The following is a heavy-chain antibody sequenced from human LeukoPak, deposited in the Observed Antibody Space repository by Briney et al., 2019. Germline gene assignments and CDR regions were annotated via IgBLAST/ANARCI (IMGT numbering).Heavy chain of an antibody. V-gene: IGHV4-34*01. D-gene: IGHD3-22*01. Sequence: SETLSLTCAVYGGSFSSYYWSWIRQPPGKGLEWIGEINHSGSTNYNPSLKSRVTISVDTSKNQFSLKLSSVTAADTAVYYCARVQSGYPDYWGQGTLVTVSS. CDR1: GGSFSSYY. J-gene: IGHJ4*02. CDR2: INHSGST. CDR3: ARVQSGYPDY.